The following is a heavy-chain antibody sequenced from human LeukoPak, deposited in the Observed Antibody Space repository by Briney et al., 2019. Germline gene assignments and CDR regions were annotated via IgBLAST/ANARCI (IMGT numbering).Heavy chain of an antibody. D-gene: IGHD3-9*01. Sequence: SVKVSCKASGGTFSSYAISWVRQAPGQGLEWMGRIIPILGIANYAQKFQGRVTITADKSTSTAYMELSSLRSEDTAVYYCARDDILTGYTPWGQGTLVTVSS. CDR1: GGTFSSYA. CDR2: IIPILGIA. J-gene: IGHJ4*02. V-gene: IGHV1-69*04. CDR3: ARDDILTGYTP.